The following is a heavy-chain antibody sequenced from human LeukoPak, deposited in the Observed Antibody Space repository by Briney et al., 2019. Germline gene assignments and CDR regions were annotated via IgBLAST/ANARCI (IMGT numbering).Heavy chain of an antibody. V-gene: IGHV3-30-3*01. Sequence: GWSLTVSCAASGFTFSSYAMHWVRQAPGKGLEGVAVISYDGCNKHYADCVKGRFTISRDNSKHTLYLQMNGLRAEDTAVYYCARVRGYRYGHLFDYWGQGTLVTVSS. J-gene: IGHJ4*02. CDR1: GFTFSSYA. CDR2: ISYDGCNK. CDR3: ARVRGYRYGHLFDY. D-gene: IGHD5-18*01.